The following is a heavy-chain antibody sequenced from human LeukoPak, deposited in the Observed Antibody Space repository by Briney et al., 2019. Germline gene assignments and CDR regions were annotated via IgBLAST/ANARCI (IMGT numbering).Heavy chain of an antibody. CDR2: ISGSGGST. V-gene: IGHV3-23*01. D-gene: IGHD3-22*01. J-gene: IGHJ4*02. Sequence: GGSLRLSCAASGFTFSSYAMSWVRQAPGKGLEWVSAISGSGGSTYYADSVKGRFTIPRDNSKHTLYLQMNSLRAEDTAVYYCAKMDDSSGYYSDWGQGTLVTVSS. CDR3: AKMDDSSGYYSD. CDR1: GFTFSSYA.